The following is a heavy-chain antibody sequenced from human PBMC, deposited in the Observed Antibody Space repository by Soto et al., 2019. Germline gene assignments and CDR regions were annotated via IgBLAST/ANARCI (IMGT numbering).Heavy chain of an antibody. CDR2: IYHTGNA. Sequence: SETLSHTCAVSGGSSINSRFYWAWIRKPPGEGLEWIGSIYHTGNAYYNPSLKSRVTISVDTSKNQFSLKLTSVTAADAALYYCARDFFDSSDYTTNWFDPWGQGTLVTVSS. V-gene: IGHV4-39*01. CDR1: GGSSINSRFY. D-gene: IGHD3-22*01. J-gene: IGHJ5*02. CDR3: ARDFFDSSDYTTNWFDP.